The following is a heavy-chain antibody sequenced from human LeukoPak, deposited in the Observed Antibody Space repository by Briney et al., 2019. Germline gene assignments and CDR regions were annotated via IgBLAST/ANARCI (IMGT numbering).Heavy chain of an antibody. J-gene: IGHJ4*02. D-gene: IGHD2-2*01. CDR3: ARGGYCSSTSCRIRSAFDY. V-gene: IGHV4-34*01. CDR1: GGSFSVYY. CDR2: INHSGST. Sequence: PSETLSLTCAVYGGSFSVYYWSWIRQPPGKGLEWIGEINHSGSTNYNPSLKSRVTISVDTSKNQFSLKLSSATAADTAVYYCARGGYCSSTSCRIRSAFDYWGQGTLVTVSS.